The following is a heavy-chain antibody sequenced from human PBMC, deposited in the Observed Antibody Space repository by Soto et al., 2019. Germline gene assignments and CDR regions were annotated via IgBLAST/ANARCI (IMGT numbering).Heavy chain of an antibody. J-gene: IGHJ4*02. V-gene: IGHV3-15*01. CDR2: IKSKTDGGTT. D-gene: IGHD3-22*01. CDR1: GFTFSNAW. CDR3: TTDSPPSRYYYDSSGYTDY. Sequence: GGSLRLSCAASGFTFSNAWMSWVRQAPGKGLEWVGRIKSKTDGGTTDYAAPVKGRFTISRDDSKNTLYLQMNSLKTEDTAVYYCTTDSPPSRYYYDSSGYTDYWGQGTLVTVSS.